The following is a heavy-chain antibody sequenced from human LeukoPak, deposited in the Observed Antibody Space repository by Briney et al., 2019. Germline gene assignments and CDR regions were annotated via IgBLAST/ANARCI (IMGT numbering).Heavy chain of an antibody. D-gene: IGHD2-2*02. CDR3: ARMESSTSCYRGGGGRDCPDAFDI. V-gene: IGHV3-21*01. CDR2: ITSGTTYI. CDR1: GITFSDYN. J-gene: IGHJ3*02. Sequence: KSGGSLRLSCAASGITFSDYNMNWVRQSPEKGLEWVSSITSGTTYIYYADSVRGRFTLSRDNAKNSLYLQMNSLRAEDTAVYYCARMESSTSCYRGGGGRDCPDAFDIWGQGTMVTVSS.